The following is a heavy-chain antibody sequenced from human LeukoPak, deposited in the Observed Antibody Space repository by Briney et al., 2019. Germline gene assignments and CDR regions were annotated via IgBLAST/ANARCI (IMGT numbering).Heavy chain of an antibody. J-gene: IGHJ4*02. Sequence: GASVKVSCKASGYTFTSYGISWVRQAPGQGLEWMGWISAYNGNTNYAQKLQGRVTMTTDTSTSTAYMELRSLRSDDTAAYYCARAIHFDWLLYPWFDYWGQGTLVTVSS. D-gene: IGHD3-9*01. CDR2: ISAYNGNT. V-gene: IGHV1-18*04. CDR3: ARAIHFDWLLYPWFDY. CDR1: GYTFTSYG.